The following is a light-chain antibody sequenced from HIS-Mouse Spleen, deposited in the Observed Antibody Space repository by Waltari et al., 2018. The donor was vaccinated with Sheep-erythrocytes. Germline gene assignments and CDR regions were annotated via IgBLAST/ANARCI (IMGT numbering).Light chain of an antibody. Sequence: EIVLTQSPGTLSLSPGERATLSCRASQSVSSSYLAWYQQKPGQAPRLLIYVASSRATGIPDRFSGSGSGTDFTLTISRLEPEDFAVYYCQQYGSSRQQTFTFGPGTKVDIK. CDR1: QSVSSSY. J-gene: IGKJ3*01. CDR3: QQYGSSRQQTFT. V-gene: IGKV3-20*01. CDR2: VAS.